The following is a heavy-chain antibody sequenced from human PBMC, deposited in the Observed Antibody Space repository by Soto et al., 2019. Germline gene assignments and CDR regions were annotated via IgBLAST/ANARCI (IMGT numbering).Heavy chain of an antibody. Sequence: GGSLRLSCSASGFTFSSYAMHWVRQAPGKGLEYVSAISSNGGSTYYADSVKGRFTISRDNSKNTLYLQMSSLRAEDMAVYYCVKEDYCSGGSCYQFYYYYGMDVWGQGTTVTVSS. V-gene: IGHV3-64D*08. J-gene: IGHJ6*02. D-gene: IGHD2-15*01. CDR2: ISSNGGST. CDR1: GFTFSSYA. CDR3: VKEDYCSGGSCYQFYYYYGMDV.